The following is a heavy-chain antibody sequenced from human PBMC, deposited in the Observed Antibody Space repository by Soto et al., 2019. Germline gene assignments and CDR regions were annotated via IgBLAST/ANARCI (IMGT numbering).Heavy chain of an antibody. Sequence: NPSEGLSLTCAVSCGAFSGYYWSSIRQLPRQGLEWIGEINHSGSTNYNPSLKSRVTISVDTSKNQFSLKLSSVTAADTAVYYCQGTVRRRSARRSAAAGPNFDYWGQGTLVS. V-gene: IGHV4-34*01. D-gene: IGHD6-13*01. CDR3: QGTVRRRSARRSAAAGPNFDY. CDR2: INHSGST. CDR1: CGAFSGYY. J-gene: IGHJ4*02.